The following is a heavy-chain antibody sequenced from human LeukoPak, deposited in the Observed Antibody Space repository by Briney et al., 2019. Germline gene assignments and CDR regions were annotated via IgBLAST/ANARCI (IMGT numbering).Heavy chain of an antibody. CDR3: AKPAYCSGGSCYSIGYFDY. Sequence: GGSLRLSCAASGFTFSSYAMSWVRQAPGKGLEWVSGISGSGGSTYYADSVKGRFTISRDNSENTLYLQMNSLRAEDTAVYYCAKPAYCSGGSCYSIGYFDYWGQGTLVTVSS. CDR1: GFTFSSYA. V-gene: IGHV3-23*01. CDR2: ISGSGGST. J-gene: IGHJ4*02. D-gene: IGHD2-15*01.